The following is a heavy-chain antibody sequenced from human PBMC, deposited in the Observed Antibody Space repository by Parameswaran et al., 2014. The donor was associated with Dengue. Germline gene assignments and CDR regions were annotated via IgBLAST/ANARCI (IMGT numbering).Heavy chain of an antibody. J-gene: IGHJ4*02. CDR2: INPYNGAT. V-gene: IGHV1-2*02. Sequence: WVRQAPGQGLEWMGWINPYNGATKFAQKFQGRVTMTSETSITTASMDLNRLRSDDTAVYYCARGRGYCSDDNCNLPLFFFDYWGQGTLVTVSS. D-gene: IGHD2-15*01. CDR3: ARGRGYCSDDNCNLPLFFFDY.